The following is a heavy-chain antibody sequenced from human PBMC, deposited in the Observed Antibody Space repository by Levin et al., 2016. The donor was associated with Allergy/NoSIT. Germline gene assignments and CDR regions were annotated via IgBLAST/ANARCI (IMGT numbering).Heavy chain of an antibody. V-gene: IGHV3-23*01. J-gene: IGHJ4*02. Sequence: GGSLRLSCAASGFTFSNYAMSWVRQAPGKGLEWVSVISGSGISTYYVDSVKGRCTISRDNSKNTLYLQMNSLRAGDTAIYYCAKILLGATSNAFDSWGQGTLVTVSS. CDR2: ISGSGIST. CDR3: AKILLGATSNAFDS. CDR1: GFTFSNYA. D-gene: IGHD1-26*01.